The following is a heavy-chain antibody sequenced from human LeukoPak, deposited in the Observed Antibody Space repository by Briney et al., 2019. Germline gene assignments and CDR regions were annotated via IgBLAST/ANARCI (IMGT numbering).Heavy chain of an antibody. CDR1: GFTLSNYW. Sequence: PGGSLRLSCAASGFTLSNYWMSWVRQAPGKGLEWVANIKQDGREKYYVDSGEGRFTISRDNAKNPLYLQMNSLRIENTAVYYCARYYASGNFDYWGQGTLVTVSS. CDR2: IKQDGREK. CDR3: ARYYASGNFDY. V-gene: IGHV3-7*04. J-gene: IGHJ4*02. D-gene: IGHD3-10*01.